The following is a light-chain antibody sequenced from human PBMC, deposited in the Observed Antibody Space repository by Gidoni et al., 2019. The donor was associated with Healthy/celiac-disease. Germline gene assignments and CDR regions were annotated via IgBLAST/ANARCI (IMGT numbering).Light chain of an antibody. Sequence: DIQMTQSPSSLSASVGDRVTITCRASQSSSSYLNWYQQKPVKAPKLLIYAASSLQSGVPSRFRGSGSGTDFTLTISSLQPEDFATYYCQQSYSTPRTFGQGTKVEIK. CDR3: QQSYSTPRT. J-gene: IGKJ1*01. V-gene: IGKV1-39*01. CDR2: AAS. CDR1: QSSSSY.